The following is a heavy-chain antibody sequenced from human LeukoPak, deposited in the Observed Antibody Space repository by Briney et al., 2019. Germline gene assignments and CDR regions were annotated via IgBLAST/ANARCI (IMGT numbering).Heavy chain of an antibody. J-gene: IGHJ4*02. CDR2: ITDSGGGT. Sequence: GGSLRLPCAASGFTFSSYAMSWVRQAPGKGLEWVSSITDSGGGTFYADSVKGRFTISRDNSKNTLFLQLNSLRAEDTAVYYCAKRGAGYYFDYWGQGTLVTVSS. V-gene: IGHV3-23*01. D-gene: IGHD3-10*01. CDR1: GFTFSSYA. CDR3: AKRGAGYYFDY.